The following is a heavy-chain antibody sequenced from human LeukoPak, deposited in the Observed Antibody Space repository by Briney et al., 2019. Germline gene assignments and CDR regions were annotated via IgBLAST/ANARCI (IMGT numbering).Heavy chain of an antibody. J-gene: IGHJ4*02. Sequence: SETLSLTCTVSGGSISSSSYYWDWIRQPPGKGLEWIGSIYYSGSTYYNPSLKSRVTISVDTSKNQFSLKLSSVTAADTAVYYCARSDYDFWSGYSLSYWGQGTLVTVSS. V-gene: IGHV4-39*07. CDR1: GGSISSSSYY. D-gene: IGHD3-3*01. CDR3: ARSDYDFWSGYSLSY. CDR2: IYYSGST.